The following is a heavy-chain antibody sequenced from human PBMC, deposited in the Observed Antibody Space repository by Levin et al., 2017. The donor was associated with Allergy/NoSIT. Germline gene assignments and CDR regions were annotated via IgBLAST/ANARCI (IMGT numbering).Heavy chain of an antibody. CDR1: GFTFSSYA. CDR3: ARTYSSGWAYAFDI. D-gene: IGHD6-19*01. Sequence: GGSLRLSCATSGFTFSSYAIHWVRQAPGKGLEWVAVISNDGGNKYYADSGKGRFTISRDNSKNTLYLQMDNLRTEDTAVYYCARTYSSGWAYAFDIWGQGTLVTVSS. V-gene: IGHV3-30-3*01. CDR2: ISNDGGNK. J-gene: IGHJ3*02.